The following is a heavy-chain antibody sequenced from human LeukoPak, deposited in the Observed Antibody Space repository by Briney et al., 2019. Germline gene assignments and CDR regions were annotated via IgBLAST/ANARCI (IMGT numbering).Heavy chain of an antibody. CDR2: IKQEGSEK. Sequence: GGSLRLSCAASGFTFSSYWMSWVRQAPGKGLEWVANIKQEGSEKYYVGSVEGRFTISRENAKNSLFLQMNNLRAEDTAVYYCARDKIVGATHLDYWGQGTLVTVSS. J-gene: IGHJ4*02. V-gene: IGHV3-7*01. CDR3: ARDKIVGATHLDY. D-gene: IGHD1-26*01. CDR1: GFTFSSYW.